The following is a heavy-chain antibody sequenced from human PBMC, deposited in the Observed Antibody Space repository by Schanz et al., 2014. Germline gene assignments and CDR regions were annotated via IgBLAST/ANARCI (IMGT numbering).Heavy chain of an antibody. D-gene: IGHD5-12*01. CDR1: GYTFTAYG. J-gene: IGHJ3*02. CDR3: ARGGGPEDVFDI. CDR2: IIPIHGIV. Sequence: VQSVHSGTEVQKLGASVKVSCQTSGYTFTAYGINWLRQAPGQGLEWMGRIIPIHGIVNYAQRFQDRVRITADKSTSTAYMELSSLRSDDTAVYYCARGGGPEDVFDIWGQGTILTVSS. V-gene: IGHV1-69*09.